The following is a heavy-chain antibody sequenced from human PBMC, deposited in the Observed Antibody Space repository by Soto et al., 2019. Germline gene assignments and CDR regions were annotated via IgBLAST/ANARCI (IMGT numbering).Heavy chain of an antibody. CDR3: ARDYCPGGVCYTIFDY. J-gene: IGHJ4*02. CDR2: ISGNGGST. D-gene: IGHD2-8*02. V-gene: IGHV3-64*01. Sequence: EVQLVESGGNLAQPGGSLRLSCAASGFTFSTYPMHLVRQGPGTGLEYVAGISGNGGSTHYANSVKGRFTISRDNSKSTLYLQMGSLRAEDMAVYYCARDYCPGGVCYTIFDYWGQGTLVTVSS. CDR1: GFTFSTYP.